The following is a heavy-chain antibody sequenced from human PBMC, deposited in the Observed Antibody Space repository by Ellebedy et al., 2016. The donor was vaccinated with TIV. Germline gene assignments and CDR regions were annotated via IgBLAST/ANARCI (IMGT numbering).Heavy chain of an antibody. J-gene: IGHJ4*02. CDR2: IKQDGSEK. Sequence: GESLKISXAASGFTFSSYWMSWVRQAPGKGLEWVANIKQDGSEKYYVDSVKGRFTISRDNAKNSLYLQMNSLRAEDTAVYYCARDLRSPGYWGQGTLVTVSS. CDR3: ARDLRSPGY. V-gene: IGHV3-7*01. D-gene: IGHD5-12*01. CDR1: GFTFSSYW.